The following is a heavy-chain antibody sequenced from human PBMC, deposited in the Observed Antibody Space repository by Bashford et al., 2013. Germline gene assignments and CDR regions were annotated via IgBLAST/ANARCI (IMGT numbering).Heavy chain of an antibody. J-gene: IGHJ6*02. Sequence: ASVKVSCKASGYTFTSYYMHWVRQAPGQGLEWMGIINPSGGSTSYAQKFQGRVTMTRDTSTSTVYMELSSLRSEDTAVYYCARDIAPSVPAAIWDPLILYGMDVWGQGTTVTVSS. CDR2: INPSGGST. D-gene: IGHD2-2*02. V-gene: IGHV1-46*01. CDR1: GYTFTSYY. CDR3: ARDIAPSVPAAIWDPLILYGMDV.